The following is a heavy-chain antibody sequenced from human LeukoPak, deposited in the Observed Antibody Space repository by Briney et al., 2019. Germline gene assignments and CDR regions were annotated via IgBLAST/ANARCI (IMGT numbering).Heavy chain of an antibody. CDR1: GFTFSNYW. CDR2: IKQDGSEK. D-gene: IGHD5-12*01. J-gene: IGHJ4*02. V-gene: IGHV3-7*03. CDR3: ARVEVATTVPEYFDY. Sequence: GGSLRLSCAASGFTFSNYWMSWVRQAPGKGLEWVANIKQDGSEKYYVDSVKGRFTISRDNAKNSLYLQMNSLRAEDTAVYYCARVEVATTVPEYFDYWGQGTLVTVSS.